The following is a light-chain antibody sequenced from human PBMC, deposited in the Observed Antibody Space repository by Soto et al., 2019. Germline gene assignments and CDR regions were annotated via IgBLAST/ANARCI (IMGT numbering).Light chain of an antibody. Sequence: DIQMTQSPSSLSASVGDRVTITCQASQDIRDYLNWYQQKPGKAPKLLIYDASNLETGVPSRFSRSGSGTDFTFTISSLQPEDIATYCCQQYDNLQLTFGGGTKVDIK. CDR2: DAS. V-gene: IGKV1-33*01. J-gene: IGKJ4*01. CDR1: QDIRDY. CDR3: QQYDNLQLT.